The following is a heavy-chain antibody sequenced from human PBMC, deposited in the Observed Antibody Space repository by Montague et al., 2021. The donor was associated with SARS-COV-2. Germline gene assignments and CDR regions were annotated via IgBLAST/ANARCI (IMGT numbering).Heavy chain of an antibody. V-gene: IGHV4-39*07. J-gene: IGHJ4*02. CDR3: AGDSYRGDYNFDY. CDR1: GGSVYSTNYY. D-gene: IGHD2-21*01. CDR2: MYYSGGT. Sequence: SETLSLTCTVSGGSVYSTNYYWGWVRQPPGKGLEWVGSMYYSGGTYQNPSLQYRVSMSVDTSKNQFSLRLASVTAADTAVYYCAGDSYRGDYNFDYWGQGILVTVSA.